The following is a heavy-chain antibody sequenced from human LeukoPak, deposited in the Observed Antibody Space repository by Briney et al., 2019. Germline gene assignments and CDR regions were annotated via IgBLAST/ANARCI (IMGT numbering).Heavy chain of an antibody. J-gene: IGHJ6*03. D-gene: IGHD6-13*01. Sequence: GGSLRLSCAASGFIFSNYCMAWVRQAPGKGLEWVSGISGSGGSTYYADSVKGGFTIFRDNSKNMLHLQMNSLRAETTAVYYCANGAAAGGHFYYYYYYMDVWGKGTTVTISS. CDR3: ANGAAAGGHFYYYYYYMDV. CDR2: ISGSGGST. CDR1: GFIFSNYC. V-gene: IGHV3-23*01.